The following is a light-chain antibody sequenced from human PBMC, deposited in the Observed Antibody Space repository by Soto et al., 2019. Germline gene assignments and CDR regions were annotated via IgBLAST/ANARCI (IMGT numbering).Light chain of an antibody. Sequence: DIQMTQSPSSLSASVGDRVTITCRASQDINKWLAWYQQKPGTAPKLLIYSASSLYTGVPSRFSGSGSGTDFTLTISSLQPEDFATYYCQQANTFALTFGGGTKVDIK. CDR2: SAS. V-gene: IGKV1-12*01. CDR3: QQANTFALT. CDR1: QDINKW. J-gene: IGKJ4*01.